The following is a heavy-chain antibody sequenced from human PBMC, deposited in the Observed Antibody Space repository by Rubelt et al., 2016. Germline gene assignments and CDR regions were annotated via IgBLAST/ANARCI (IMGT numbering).Heavy chain of an antibody. CDR3: AVGGYDLYGMDV. V-gene: IGHV1-69*01. J-gene: IGHJ6*02. CDR2: IIPIFGTA. CDR1: GGTFSSYA. D-gene: IGHD3-16*01. Sequence: QVQLVQSGAEVKKPGSSVKVSCKASGGTFSSYAISWVRQAPGQGLEWMGGIIPIFGTANYAQKFRGRVTITEDESTSTAYMELGSLGSEDTAVYYCAVGGYDLYGMDVWGQGTTVTVSS.